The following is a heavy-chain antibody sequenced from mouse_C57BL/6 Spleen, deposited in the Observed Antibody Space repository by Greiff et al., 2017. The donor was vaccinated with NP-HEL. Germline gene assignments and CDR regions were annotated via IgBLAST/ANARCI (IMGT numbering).Heavy chain of an antibody. V-gene: IGHV1-39*01. CDR1: GYSFTDYN. CDR2: INPNYGTT. Sequence: EVKLMESGPELVKPGASVKISCKASGYSFTDYNMNWVKQSNGKSLEWIGVINPNYGTTSYNQKFKGKATLTVDQSSSTAYMQLNSLTSEDSAVYYCAREDDYDVWYFDVWGTGTTVTVSS. D-gene: IGHD2-4*01. CDR3: AREDDYDVWYFDV. J-gene: IGHJ1*03.